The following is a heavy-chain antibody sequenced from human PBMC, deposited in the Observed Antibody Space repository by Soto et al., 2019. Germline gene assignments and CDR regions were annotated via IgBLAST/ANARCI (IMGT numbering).Heavy chain of an antibody. J-gene: IGHJ4*02. CDR3: ARDLRSASGWYAPGY. CDR1: GFTFTDNA. Sequence: EVQLLESGGGLVQPGGSLRLSCAASGFTFTDNAMMWVRQAPGKGLEWVSSISGFSGTTYYADSVKGRFTISKDNSKSTVYLQLNSLRAEDTAVHYCARDLRSASGWYAPGYWGQGTLVTVSS. V-gene: IGHV3-23*01. D-gene: IGHD6-19*01. CDR2: ISGFSGTT.